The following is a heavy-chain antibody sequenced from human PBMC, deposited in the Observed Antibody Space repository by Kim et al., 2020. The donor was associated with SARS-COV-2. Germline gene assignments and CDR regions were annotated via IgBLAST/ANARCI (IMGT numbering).Heavy chain of an antibody. Sequence: GGSLRLSCAASGFTFSGYWMHWVRQAPGKGLEWLSRVNPDGTITTYADSVKGRFTISRDNAKDTLFLEVHSLRVEDTAVYYCARVLSYYGDYPGYWGQGTLVTVSS. CDR1: GFTFSGYW. J-gene: IGHJ4*02. CDR3: ARVLSYYGDYPGY. CDR2: VNPDGTIT. D-gene: IGHD4-17*01. V-gene: IGHV3-74*03.